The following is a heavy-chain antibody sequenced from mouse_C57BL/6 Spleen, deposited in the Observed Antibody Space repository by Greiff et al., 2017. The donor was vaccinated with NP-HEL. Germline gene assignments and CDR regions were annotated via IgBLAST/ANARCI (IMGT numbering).Heavy chain of an antibody. CDR3: ASDYDGYYEFAY. D-gene: IGHD2-3*01. Sequence: VQLQQSGPELVKPGASVKLSCTASGYTFTSYDINWVKQRPGKGLEWIGWIYPRDGSTTYNEKFKGKATLTVDTSSTTAYIELHSLTAEDSAVYFCASDYDGYYEFAYWGQGTLVTVSA. V-gene: IGHV1-85*01. CDR1: GYTFTSYD. J-gene: IGHJ3*01. CDR2: IYPRDGST.